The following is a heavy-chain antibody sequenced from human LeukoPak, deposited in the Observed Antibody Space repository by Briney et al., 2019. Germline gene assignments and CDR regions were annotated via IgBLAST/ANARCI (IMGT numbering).Heavy chain of an antibody. CDR3: ARHLGHYYYYMDV. J-gene: IGHJ6*03. V-gene: IGHV4-59*01. CDR1: GGSFSGYY. Sequence: SETLSLTCAVYGGSFSGYYWSWIRQPPGKGLEWIGYIYYSGSTNYNPSLKSRVTISVDTSKNQFSLKLSSVTAADTAVYYCARHLGHYYYYMDVWGKGTTVTVSS. D-gene: IGHD7-27*01. CDR2: IYYSGST.